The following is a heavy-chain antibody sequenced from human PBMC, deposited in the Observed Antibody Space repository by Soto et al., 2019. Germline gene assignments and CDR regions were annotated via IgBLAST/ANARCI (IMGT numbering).Heavy chain of an antibody. J-gene: IGHJ4*02. V-gene: IGHV3-30*04. CDR1: GVTFISYA. Sequence: WGSLRLSCAASGVTFISYAMHCVRQAPGKGLEWVAVIAYDGRNKYYADSVKGRFTISRDNSKNTLYLQMNSLRIEDTAVYYCARELERVFDYWGQGTLVTVSS. CDR2: IAYDGRNK. D-gene: IGHD1-1*01. CDR3: ARELERVFDY.